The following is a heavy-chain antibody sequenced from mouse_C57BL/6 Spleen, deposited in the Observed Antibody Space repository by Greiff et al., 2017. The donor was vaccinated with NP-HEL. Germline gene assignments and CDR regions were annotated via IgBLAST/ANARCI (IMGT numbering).Heavy chain of an antibody. CDR3: ARGRKIYYDPYYAMDY. Sequence: EVQLQQSGPELVKPGASVKIPCKASGYTFTDYNMDWVKQSHGKSLEWIGDINPNNGGTIYNQKFKGKATLTVDKSSSTAYMELRSLTSEDTAVYYCARGRKIYYDPYYAMDYWGQGTSVTVSS. CDR2: INPNNGGT. D-gene: IGHD2-4*01. CDR1: GYTFTDYN. V-gene: IGHV1-18*01. J-gene: IGHJ4*01.